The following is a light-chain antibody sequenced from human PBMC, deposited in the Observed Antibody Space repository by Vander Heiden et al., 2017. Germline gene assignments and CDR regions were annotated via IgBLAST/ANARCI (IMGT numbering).Light chain of an antibody. CDR3: QQTYTTPRT. V-gene: IGKV1-39*01. CDR2: DTS. Sequence: DIQMTQSPSSLSASVGDRVTITCRASLNINSYLNWYQLKPGRAPTLLIYDTSSLQSGVPSRFSGSGSGTDFNLTISSLQPENSSTYYCQQTYTTPRTFGQGTKVEIK. CDR1: LNINSY. J-gene: IGKJ1*01.